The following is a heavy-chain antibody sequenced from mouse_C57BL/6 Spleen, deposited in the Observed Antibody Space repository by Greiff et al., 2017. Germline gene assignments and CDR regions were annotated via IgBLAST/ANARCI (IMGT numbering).Heavy chain of an antibody. Sequence: EVQLQQSGGGLVQPGESLKLSCESNEYEFPSHDMSWVRKTPEKRLELVAAINSDGGSTYYPDTMERRFIISRDNTKKTLYLQMSSLRSEDTALYYCARRSDGYHWYFDVWGTGTTVTVSS. CDR3: ARRSDGYHWYFDV. D-gene: IGHD2-3*01. J-gene: IGHJ1*03. CDR2: INSDGGST. V-gene: IGHV5-2*01. CDR1: EYEFPSHD.